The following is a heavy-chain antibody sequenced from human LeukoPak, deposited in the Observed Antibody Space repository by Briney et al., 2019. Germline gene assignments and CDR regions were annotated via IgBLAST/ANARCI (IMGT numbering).Heavy chain of an antibody. CDR1: GGSISSHY. V-gene: IGHV4-59*11. CDR2: IYYSGST. D-gene: IGHD6-19*01. CDR3: ARLVYSSGWYYFDY. Sequence: SETLSLTCTVSGGSISSHYWSWIRQPPGKGLEWIGYIYYSGSTNYNPSLKSRVTISVDTTKNQFSLKLSSVTAADTAVHYCARLVYSSGWYYFDYWGQGTLVTVSS. J-gene: IGHJ4*02.